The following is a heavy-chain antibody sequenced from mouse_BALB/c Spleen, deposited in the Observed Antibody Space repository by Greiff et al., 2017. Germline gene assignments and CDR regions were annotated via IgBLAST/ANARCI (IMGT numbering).Heavy chain of an antibody. Sequence: EVQRVESGPSLVKPSQTLSLTCSVTGDSITSGYWNWIRKFPGNKLEYMGYISYSGSTYYNPSLKSRISITRDTSKNQYYLQLNSVTTEDTATYYCARLRQGYYYAMDYWGQGTSVTVSS. J-gene: IGHJ4*01. CDR3: ARLRQGYYYAMDY. CDR2: ISYSGST. V-gene: IGHV3-8*02. CDR1: GDSITSGY. D-gene: IGHD2-12*01.